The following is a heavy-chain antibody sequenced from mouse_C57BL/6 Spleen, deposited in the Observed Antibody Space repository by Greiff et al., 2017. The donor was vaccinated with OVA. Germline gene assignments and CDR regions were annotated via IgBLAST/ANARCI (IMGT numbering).Heavy chain of an antibody. J-gene: IGHJ3*01. CDR3: ANDYDVSWFAY. V-gene: IGHV1-55*01. CDR2: IYPGSGST. CDR1: GYTFTSYW. D-gene: IGHD2-4*01. Sequence: QVQLQQPGAELVKPGASVKMSCKASGYTFTSYWITWVKQRPGQGLERIGDIYPGSGSTNYNEKFKSKATLTVDTSSSTAYMQLSSLTSEDAAVYYCANDYDVSWFAYWGQGTLVTVSA.